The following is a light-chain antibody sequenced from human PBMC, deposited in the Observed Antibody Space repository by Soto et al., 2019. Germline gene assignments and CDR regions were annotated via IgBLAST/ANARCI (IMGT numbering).Light chain of an antibody. Sequence: EIVLTQSPGTLSLSPGERATLSCRASQSVSSSYLAWYQQKPGQAPRLLIYGASSRATGIPDRFRGSGSGTDFTLIISRLEPEDFAVDYCQQYGSSPPYTFGQGTKLEIK. CDR2: GAS. CDR3: QQYGSSPPYT. CDR1: QSVSSSY. V-gene: IGKV3-20*01. J-gene: IGKJ2*01.